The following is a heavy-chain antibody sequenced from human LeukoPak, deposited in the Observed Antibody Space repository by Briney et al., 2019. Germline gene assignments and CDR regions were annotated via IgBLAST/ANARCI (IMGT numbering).Heavy chain of an antibody. D-gene: IGHD2-15*01. CDR1: GFTFSSYS. CDR3: ARDLGYEVAGPIDC. CDR2: ISSSSSYI. J-gene: IGHJ4*02. Sequence: GGSLRLSCAASGFTFSSYSMNWVRQAPGKGLEWVSSISSSSSYIYYADSVKGRFTISRDNAKNSLYLQVNSLRAEDTAVYYCARDLGYEVAGPIDCWGQGTLVTVSS. V-gene: IGHV3-21*01.